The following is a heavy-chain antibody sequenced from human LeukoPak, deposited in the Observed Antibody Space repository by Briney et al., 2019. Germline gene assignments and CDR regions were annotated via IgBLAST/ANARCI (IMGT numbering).Heavy chain of an antibody. CDR1: GYTFTGYY. CDR2: ISPNTGAT. D-gene: IGHD6-19*01. V-gene: IGHV1-2*02. J-gene: IGHJ4*02. Sequence: ASVRVSCKPSGYTFTGYYLRWVRQAPGHALEWMGWISPNTGATMYAQKFQDRVTMSRDTSIDTAYLDLRSLRSDDTAVYYCARDRVGSGWPRPYYFEFWGQGTLVTVSS. CDR3: ARDRVGSGWPRPYYFEF.